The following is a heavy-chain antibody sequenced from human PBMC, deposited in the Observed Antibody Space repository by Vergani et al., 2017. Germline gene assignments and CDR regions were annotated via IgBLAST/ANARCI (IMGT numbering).Heavy chain of an antibody. Sequence: QVQLVQSGAEVKKPGSSVKVSCKASVGTFSSYAISGVRQAPGQGLEWMGRTIPMLGATNYAQKFQGRVTITADESTSTAYMELSSLRSEDTAVYYCARVGDDAFDIWGQGTMVTVSS. CDR1: VGTFSSYA. D-gene: IGHD2-21*01. J-gene: IGHJ3*02. V-gene: IGHV1-69*13. CDR2: TIPMLGAT. CDR3: ARVGDDAFDI.